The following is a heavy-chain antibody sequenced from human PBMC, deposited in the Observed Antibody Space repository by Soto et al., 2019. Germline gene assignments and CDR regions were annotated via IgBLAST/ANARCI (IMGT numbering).Heavy chain of an antibody. CDR1: GDSVSTNSAT. J-gene: IGHJ5*01. Sequence: PSQTLSLTCAISGDSVSTNSATWVWIRQSPSRGLEWLGRTYYRSKWYNDYAVSVKGRITINPDTSNNQLSLQLNSVTPDDTAVDYCARLIGNSWLDSWGQGTLVTVSS. CDR3: ARLIGNSWLDS. D-gene: IGHD2-8*01. CDR2: TYYRSKWYN. V-gene: IGHV6-1*01.